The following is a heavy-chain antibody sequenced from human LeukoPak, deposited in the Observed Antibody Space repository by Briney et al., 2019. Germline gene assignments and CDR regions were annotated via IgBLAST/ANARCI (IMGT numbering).Heavy chain of an antibody. V-gene: IGHV5-51*01. D-gene: IGHD1-26*01. J-gene: IGHJ4*02. CDR1: GYSFTSSW. CDR2: IYPGDSDT. Sequence: GESLKISCKGSGYSFTSSWIGWVRQMPGKGLEWVGIIYPGDSDTRYSPSFQGQVTISADKSITTAYLQWSSLKASDTPMYYCARRHHEWELLDYWGQGTLVTVSS. CDR3: ARRHHEWELLDY.